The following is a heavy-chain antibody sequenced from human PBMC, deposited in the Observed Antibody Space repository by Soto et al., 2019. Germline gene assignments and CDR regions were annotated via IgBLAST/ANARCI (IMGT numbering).Heavy chain of an antibody. CDR1: GFTFSSYA. V-gene: IGHV3-23*01. J-gene: IGHJ4*02. CDR3: AKDRDIVVVPAAIDY. Sequence: GGSLRLSCAASGFTFSSYAMSWVRQAPGKGLEWVSAISGSGGSTYYADSVKGRFTISRDNSKNTLYLQMNSLRAEDTAVYYCAKDRDIVVVPAAIDYWGQGTLVTVSS. CDR2: ISGSGGST. D-gene: IGHD2-2*01.